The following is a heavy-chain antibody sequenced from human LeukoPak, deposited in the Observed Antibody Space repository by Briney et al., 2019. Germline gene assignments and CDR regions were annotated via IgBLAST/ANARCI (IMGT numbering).Heavy chain of an antibody. CDR2: IYYSGST. CDR3: ARDNTVWGPGITGTTGWFDP. V-gene: IGHV4-39*07. J-gene: IGHJ5*02. Sequence: SETLSLTCTVSGGSISSSSYYWGWIRQPPGKGLEWIGSIYYSGSTYYNPSLKSRVTISVDTSQNQFSLKLSSVTAADTAVYYCARDNTVWGPGITGTTGWFDPWGQGTLVTVSS. D-gene: IGHD1-7*01. CDR1: GGSISSSSYY.